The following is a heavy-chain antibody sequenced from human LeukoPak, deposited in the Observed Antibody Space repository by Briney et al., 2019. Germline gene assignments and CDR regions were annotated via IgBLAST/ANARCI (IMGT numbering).Heavy chain of an antibody. CDR2: INHSGST. J-gene: IGHJ6*03. CDR1: GGSFSGYY. CDR3: ARDGHTYYYYYIDV. Sequence: PSETLSLTCAVYGGSFSGYYWSWIRQPPGKGLEWIGEINHSGSTNYNPSLKSRVTISVDTSKNQFSLKLSSVTAADTAVYYCARDGHTYYYYYIDVWGKGTTVTVSS. D-gene: IGHD2-8*01. V-gene: IGHV4-34*01.